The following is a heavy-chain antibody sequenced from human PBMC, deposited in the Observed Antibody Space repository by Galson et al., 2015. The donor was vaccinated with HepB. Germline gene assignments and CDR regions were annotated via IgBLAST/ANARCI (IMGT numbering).Heavy chain of an antibody. J-gene: IGHJ4*02. V-gene: IGHV1-18*01. CDR1: GGTFSSYA. D-gene: IGHD3-22*01. CDR2: ISAYNGNT. Sequence: SVKVSCKASGGTFSSYAISWVRQAPGQGLEWMGWISAYNGNTNYAQKLQGRVTMTTDTSTSTAYMELRSLRSDDTAVYYCAGDGGYYDSSGYSGYWGQGTLVTVSS. CDR3: AGDGGYYDSSGYSGY.